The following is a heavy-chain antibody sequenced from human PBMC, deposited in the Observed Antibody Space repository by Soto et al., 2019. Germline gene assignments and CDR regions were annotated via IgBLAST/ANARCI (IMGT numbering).Heavy chain of an antibody. CDR2: ISYDGSNK. Sequence: QVQLVESGGGVVQPGRSLRLSCAASGFTFSSYGMHWVRQAPGKGLEWVAVISYDGSNKYYADSVKGRFTISRDNSKNTLYLQMNSLRAEDTAVYYCAKEGQWLYAFDIWGQGTMVTVSS. CDR1: GFTFSSYG. CDR3: AKEGQWLYAFDI. D-gene: IGHD6-19*01. J-gene: IGHJ3*02. V-gene: IGHV3-30*18.